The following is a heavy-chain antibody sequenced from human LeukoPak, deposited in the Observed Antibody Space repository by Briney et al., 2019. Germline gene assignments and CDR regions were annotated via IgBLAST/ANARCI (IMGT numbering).Heavy chain of an antibody. CDR2: MSYDGSNK. CDR1: GFTFSSYA. V-gene: IGHV3-30-3*01. J-gene: IGHJ6*02. Sequence: GGSLRLSCAASGFTFSSYAMHLVRQAPGKGLEWVAVMSYDGSNKYYADSVKGRFTISRDNSKNTLYLQMNSLRAEDTAVYYCARDPAHGMDVWGQGTTVTVSS. CDR3: ARDPAHGMDV.